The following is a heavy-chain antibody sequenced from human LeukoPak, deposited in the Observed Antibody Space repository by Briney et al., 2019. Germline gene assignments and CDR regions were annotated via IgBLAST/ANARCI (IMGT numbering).Heavy chain of an antibody. CDR2: MNPNSGNT. V-gene: IGHV1-8*01. D-gene: IGHD5-12*01. J-gene: IGHJ6*03. Sequence: ASVKVSCKASGYTFTSYDINWVRQATGQGLEWMGWMNPNSGNTGYAQKFQGRVTMTRNTSISTAYMELSSLRSEDTAVYYCARGEATYYYYYMDVWRKGTTVTVSS. CDR3: ARGEATYYYYYMDV. CDR1: GYTFTSYD.